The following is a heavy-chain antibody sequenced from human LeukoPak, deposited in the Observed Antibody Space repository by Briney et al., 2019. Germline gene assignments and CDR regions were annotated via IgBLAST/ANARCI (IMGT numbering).Heavy chain of an antibody. V-gene: IGHV4-4*09. CDR3: ARHAVEGSPYYYYYMDV. D-gene: IGHD5-24*01. J-gene: IGHJ6*03. CDR2: IYTSGST. CDR1: GGSISSYY. Sequence: PSETLSLTCTVSGGSISSYYWSWIRQPPGKGLEWIGYIYTSGSTNYNPSLKSRVTISVDTSKNQFSLKLSSVTAADTAVYYCARHAVEGSPYYYYYMDVWGKGTTVTVSS.